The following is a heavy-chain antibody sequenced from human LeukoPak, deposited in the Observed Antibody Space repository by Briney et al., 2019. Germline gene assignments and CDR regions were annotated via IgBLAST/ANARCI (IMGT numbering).Heavy chain of an antibody. CDR3: ARGQIVYSFDRSGYFDY. CDR2: MNPDSGNT. Sequence: ASVKVSCKASGGTFSSYAISWVRQATGQGLEWMGWMNPDSGNTGYAQQFQGRVTMTRNTSISTAYMELSSLRSEDTAVYYCARGQIVYSFDRSGYFDYWGQGNLVTVSS. D-gene: IGHD3-22*01. CDR1: GGTFSSYA. V-gene: IGHV1-8*02. J-gene: IGHJ4*02.